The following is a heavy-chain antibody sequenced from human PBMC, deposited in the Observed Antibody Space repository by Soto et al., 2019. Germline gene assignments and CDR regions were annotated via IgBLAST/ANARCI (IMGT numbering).Heavy chain of an antibody. J-gene: IGHJ4*02. CDR2: TYYSGST. V-gene: IGHV4-59*01. CDR1: GGSTIAYY. Sequence: SETLSLTCTVSGGSTIAYYWNWMRQPPGKGLQWIGYTYYSGSTTYNPSLKSRVTISVDSSKNQFSLKLDSVTPADTAVYYRARVRGTAGKRYFDYWGPGTLVTVSS. CDR3: ARVRGTAGKRYFDY. D-gene: IGHD6-13*01.